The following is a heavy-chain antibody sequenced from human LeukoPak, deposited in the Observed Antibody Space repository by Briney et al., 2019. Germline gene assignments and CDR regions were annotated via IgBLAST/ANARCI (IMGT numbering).Heavy chain of an antibody. CDR2: IYYSGSS. CDR1: GGSISSSSYY. D-gene: IGHD2-21*02. J-gene: IGHJ4*02. CDR3: ARQYCGGDCGFDY. Sequence: SETLSLTCTVSGGSISSSSYYWGWIRQPPGKGLEWIGSIYYSGSSFYNPSLKSRVTISVDTSKNQFSLRLSSVTAADTAVYYCARQYCGGDCGFDYWGQGTLVSVSS. V-gene: IGHV4-39*01.